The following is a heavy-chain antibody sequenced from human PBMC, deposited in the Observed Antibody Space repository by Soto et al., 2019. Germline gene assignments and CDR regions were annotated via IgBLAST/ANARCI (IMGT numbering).Heavy chain of an antibody. CDR3: AREYYDPIDV. CDR2: IDSSTKYT. CDR1: GFTFRDYY. V-gene: IGHV3-11*05. J-gene: IGHJ6*02. Sequence: QVQLVESGGGLVRPGGSLRPSCEASGFTFRDYYRNWFRQAPGKGLEWLSYIDSSTKYTNYADSVKGRFTISRDNAKNSLYLLMNSRRAEDTAVYYCAREYYDPIDVVGQGTMVTVSS. D-gene: IGHD1-26*01.